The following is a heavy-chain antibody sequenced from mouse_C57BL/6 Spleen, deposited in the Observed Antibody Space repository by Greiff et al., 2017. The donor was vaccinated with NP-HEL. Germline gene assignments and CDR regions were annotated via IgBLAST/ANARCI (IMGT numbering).Heavy chain of an antibody. V-gene: IGHV14-2*01. Sequence: EVKLMESGAELVKPGASVKLSCTASGFNIKDYYMHWVKQRTEQGLEWIGRIDPEDGETKYAPKFQGKATITADTSSNTAYLQLSSLTSEDTAVYYCAGITTVVDYYAMDYWGQGTSVTVSS. CDR1: GFNIKDYY. J-gene: IGHJ4*01. CDR2: IDPEDGET. D-gene: IGHD1-1*01. CDR3: AGITTVVDYYAMDY.